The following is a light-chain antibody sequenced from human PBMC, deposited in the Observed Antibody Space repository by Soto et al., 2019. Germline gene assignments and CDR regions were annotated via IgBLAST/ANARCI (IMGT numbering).Light chain of an antibody. J-gene: IGLJ1*01. CDR2: EVS. V-gene: IGLV2-14*01. CDR3: ASLTTTNFV. Sequence: QSALTEPACVSWCPGQSITISCTGTSRDVGAYNLVSWYQHHPDKAPKLMISEVSNRPSGVSDRFSGSKSGNTASLTISGLQAEDEADYYCASLTTTNFVFGTGTKVTVL. CDR1: SRDVGAYNL.